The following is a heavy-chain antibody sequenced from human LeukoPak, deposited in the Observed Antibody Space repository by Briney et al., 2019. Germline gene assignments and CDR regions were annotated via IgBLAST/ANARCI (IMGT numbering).Heavy chain of an antibody. V-gene: IGHV3-7*01. CDR1: GFTFSNYW. CDR3: ARRPFGADY. D-gene: IGHD3-10*01. CDR2: IKDDGTEK. Sequence: GGSLRLSCAAFGFTFSNYWMGWVRQPPGKGLQWVANIKDDGTEKYYVDSVKGRFTISRDNAKNSVYLQMNSLRVEDTAVYYCARRPFGADYWGQGTLVTVSS. J-gene: IGHJ4*02.